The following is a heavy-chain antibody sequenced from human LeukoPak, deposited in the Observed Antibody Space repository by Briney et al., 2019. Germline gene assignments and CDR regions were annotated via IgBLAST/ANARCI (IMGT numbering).Heavy chain of an antibody. D-gene: IGHD3-22*01. V-gene: IGHV3-21*01. CDR3: ARYYYDSSGYYYPFDY. CDR1: GFTFSSYS. CDR2: ISSSSSYI. J-gene: IGHJ4*02. Sequence: GGSLRLSCAASGFTFSSYSMDWVRQAPGKGLEWVSSISSSSSYIYYADSVKGRFTISRDNAKNSLYPQMNSLRAEDTAVYYCARYYYDSSGYYYPFDYWGQGTLVTVSS.